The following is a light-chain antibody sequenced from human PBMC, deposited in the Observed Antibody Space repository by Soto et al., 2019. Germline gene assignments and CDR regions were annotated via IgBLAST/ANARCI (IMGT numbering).Light chain of an antibody. CDR2: DDN. CDR3: GSWDSSLSAYV. J-gene: IGLJ1*01. V-gene: IGLV1-51*01. CDR1: SSNIGGNS. Sequence: QSVMTQPPSVSAAPGQKFTISCSGSSSNIGGNSVSWYQQLPGTAPKLLIYDDNKRPSGFPDRFSGSKSGTSATLGITGFQTGDEADYYCGSWDSSLSAYVFGTGTKLTVL.